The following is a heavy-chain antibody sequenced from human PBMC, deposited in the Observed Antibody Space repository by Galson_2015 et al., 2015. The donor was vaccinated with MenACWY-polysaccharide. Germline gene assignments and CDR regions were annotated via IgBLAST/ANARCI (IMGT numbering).Heavy chain of an antibody. D-gene: IGHD2-21*01. CDR2: MNPNSGNT. V-gene: IGHV1-8*01. CDR1: GYTFTSYD. J-gene: IGHJ4*02. Sequence: SVKVSCKASGYTFTSYDINWVRQATGQGLEWMGRMNPNSGNTGYAQKFQGRVTMTSNSAMTTAYMELSSLRSEDTAVYYCARIIARKYTFADSWGQGTLVTVSS. CDR3: ARIIARKYTFADS.